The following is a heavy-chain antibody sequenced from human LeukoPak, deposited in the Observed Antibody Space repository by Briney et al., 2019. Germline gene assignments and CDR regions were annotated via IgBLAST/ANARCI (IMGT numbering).Heavy chain of an antibody. CDR2: ISGSGGST. CDR1: GFTFSSYA. Sequence: QPGGSLRLSCAASGFTFSSYAMSWVRQAPGKGLEWVSAISGSGGSTYYADSVKVRFTISRDNSKNTLYLQMNSLRAEDTAVYYCAKDRERSGYDLGGYYFDYWGQGTLVTVSS. V-gene: IGHV3-23*01. CDR3: AKDRERSGYDLGGYYFDY. J-gene: IGHJ4*02. D-gene: IGHD5-12*01.